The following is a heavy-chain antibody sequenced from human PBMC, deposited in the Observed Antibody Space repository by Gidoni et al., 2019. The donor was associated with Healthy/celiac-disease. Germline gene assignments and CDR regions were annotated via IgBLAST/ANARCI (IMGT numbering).Heavy chain of an antibody. CDR3: AKADRRSLWPSYFDY. CDR1: GFTFDDYA. J-gene: IGHJ4*02. D-gene: IGHD2-21*01. Sequence: EVQLVESGGGLVQPGRSLRLSCAASGFTFDDYAMHWVRQAPGKGLEWVSGISWNSGSIGYADSVKGRFTISRDNAKNSLYLQMNSLRAEDTALYYCAKADRRSLWPSYFDYWGQGTLVTVSS. V-gene: IGHV3-9*01. CDR2: ISWNSGSI.